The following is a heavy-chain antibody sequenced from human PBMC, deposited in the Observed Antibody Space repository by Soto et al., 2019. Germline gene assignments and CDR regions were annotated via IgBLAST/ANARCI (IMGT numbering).Heavy chain of an antibody. D-gene: IGHD4-17*01. J-gene: IGHJ4*02. CDR3: ARVGFYGPVAIDY. CDR2: IKQDGSEK. CDR1: GFTFSSYW. V-gene: IGHV3-7*01. Sequence: GGSLRLSCAASGFTFSSYWMSWVRQAPGKGLEWVANIKQDGSEKYYVDSVKGRFTIPRDNAKNSLYLQMNSLRAEDTAVYYCARVGFYGPVAIDYWGQGTLVTVSS.